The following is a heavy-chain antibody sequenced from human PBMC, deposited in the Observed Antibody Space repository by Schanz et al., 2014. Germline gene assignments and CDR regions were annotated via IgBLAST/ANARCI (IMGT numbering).Heavy chain of an antibody. J-gene: IGHJ6*02. CDR2: IIPILGIA. CDR3: ARDGGEVVRGVIEGVNHYYYGMDV. Sequence: VQLEQSGAEVKKPGSSMKVSCKASGGTFNSYTINWVRQAPGQGLEWMGRIIPILGIANYAQKFQGRVTITADRATSTAYMELSSLRSEDTAVYYCARDGGEVVRGVIEGVNHYYYGMDVWGQGTTVTVSS. D-gene: IGHD3-10*01. CDR1: GGTFNSYT. V-gene: IGHV1-69*08.